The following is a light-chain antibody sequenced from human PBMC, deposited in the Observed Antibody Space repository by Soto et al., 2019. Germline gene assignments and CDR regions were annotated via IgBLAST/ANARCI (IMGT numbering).Light chain of an antibody. J-gene: IGLJ2*01. CDR2: DVS. CDR3: CSYVGISTFVV. V-gene: IGLV2-11*01. CDR1: SSDVIGYNY. Sequence: QSALTQPRSVSGSPGQSVTISCSATSSDVIGYNYVSWYQQHPGKAPKLMIYDVSQRPSGVPDRFSGSKSGNTASLTISGLQSEDEADYYCCSYVGISTFVVFGGGTKLTVL.